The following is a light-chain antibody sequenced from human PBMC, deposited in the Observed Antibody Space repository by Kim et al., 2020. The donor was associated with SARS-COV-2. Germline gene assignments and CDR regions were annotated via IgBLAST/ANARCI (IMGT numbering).Light chain of an antibody. V-gene: IGKV4-1*01. Sequence: DIVMTQSPDSLAVSLGERATINRKSSQSILGSSNSNDYLAWYQQKPGQPPKLLIYWASTRESGVPDRFSGSGSGTDFTLTINSLQAEDVAVYYCQQFYSPPPTFGQGTKVDIK. CDR1: QSILGSSNSNDY. J-gene: IGKJ1*01. CDR3: QQFYSPPPT. CDR2: WAS.